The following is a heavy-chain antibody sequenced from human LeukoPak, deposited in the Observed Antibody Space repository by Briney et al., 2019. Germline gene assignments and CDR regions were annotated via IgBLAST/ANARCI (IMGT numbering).Heavy chain of an antibody. J-gene: IGHJ4*02. Sequence: GGSLRLSCAASGFTVSSNYMSWVRQAPGKGLEWVSVIYSGGSTYYADSVKGRFTISRDNSKNTLYLQMNSLRAEDTAVYYCARDITMIVAFDYWGQGTLVTVSS. CDR1: GFTVSSNY. CDR2: IYSGGST. CDR3: ARDITMIVAFDY. D-gene: IGHD3-22*01. V-gene: IGHV3-66*01.